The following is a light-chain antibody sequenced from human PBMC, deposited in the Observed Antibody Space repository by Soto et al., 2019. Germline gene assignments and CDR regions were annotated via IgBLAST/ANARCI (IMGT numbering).Light chain of an antibody. J-gene: IGLJ2*01. CDR1: SSNIGTNT. CDR2: SNN. CDR3: EAWDGSLNVVL. Sequence: QSVLTQPPSASGTPGQRVTISCSGSSSNIGTNTVNWYQHLQGSAPILLIYSNNQRPSGVPDRFYGSKSGTSASLAISGLQADAEADYYCEAWDGSLNVVLFGGGTKLTVL. V-gene: IGLV1-44*01.